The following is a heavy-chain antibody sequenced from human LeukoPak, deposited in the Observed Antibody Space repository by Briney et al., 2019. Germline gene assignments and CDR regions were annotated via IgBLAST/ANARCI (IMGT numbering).Heavy chain of an antibody. Sequence: GGSLRLSCAASAFIFRDYWMSWVRQAPGKGLEWVANIKEDGSQKFYLDSMKGRFTISRDNAKNSLYLQMNSLRAEDTALYYCARAAKRTFDIWGQGTMVTVSS. CDR2: IKEDGSQK. CDR1: AFIFRDYW. D-gene: IGHD6-25*01. V-gene: IGHV3-7*03. CDR3: ARAAKRTFDI. J-gene: IGHJ3*02.